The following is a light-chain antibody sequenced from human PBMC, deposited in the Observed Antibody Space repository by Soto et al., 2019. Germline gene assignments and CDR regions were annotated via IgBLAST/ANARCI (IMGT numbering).Light chain of an antibody. CDR3: SSYTSSSIWV. CDR2: EVS. Sequence: QSALTQPASVSGSPGQSITISCTGTSSDFGGYNYVSWYQHHPGKAHKLMIYEVSNRPSGVSIRFSGSKSGNTASLTISGLQAEDEADYYCSSYTSSSIWVFGGGTKVTVL. CDR1: SSDFGGYNY. V-gene: IGLV2-14*01. J-gene: IGLJ3*02.